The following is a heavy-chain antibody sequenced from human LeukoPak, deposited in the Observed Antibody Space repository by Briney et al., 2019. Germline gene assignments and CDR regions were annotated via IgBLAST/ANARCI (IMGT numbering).Heavy chain of an antibody. D-gene: IGHD1-1*01. CDR2: IYHSGST. V-gene: IGHV4-38-2*01. Sequence: SETLSLTCAVSGYSISSGYYWGWIRPPPGKGLEWIGSIYHSGSTYYNPSLKSRVTISVDTSKNQFSLKLSSVTAADTAVYYCARGTTFFDYWGQGTLVTVSS. CDR1: GYSISSGYY. J-gene: IGHJ4*02. CDR3: ARGTTFFDY.